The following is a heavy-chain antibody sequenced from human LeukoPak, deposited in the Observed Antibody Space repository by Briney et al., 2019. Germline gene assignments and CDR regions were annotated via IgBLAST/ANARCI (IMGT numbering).Heavy chain of an antibody. V-gene: IGHV4-34*01. CDR2: INHSGST. J-gene: IGHJ5*02. CDR3: ARRLTQYDCFDP. D-gene: IGHD2-2*01. CDR1: GVSFSGYY. Sequence: SETLSLTCAVYGVSFSGYYWSWIRQPPGKGPEWIGEINHSGSTNYNPSLKSRVTISVDTSKNQFSLHLNSVTPEDTAVYYCARRLTQYDCFDPWGQGILVTVSS.